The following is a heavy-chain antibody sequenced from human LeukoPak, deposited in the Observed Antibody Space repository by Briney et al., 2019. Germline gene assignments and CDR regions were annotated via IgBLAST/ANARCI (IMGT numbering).Heavy chain of an antibody. V-gene: IGHV3-21*04. CDR1: GFTFSSYS. D-gene: IGHD1-7*01. J-gene: IGHJ4*02. CDR2: ISSSSSYI. Sequence: GGSLRLSCAASGFTFSSYSMNWVRQAPGKGLEWVSSISSSSSYIYYADSVKGRFTISRDNSKNTLYLQMNSLRAEDTAVYYCARAGYNWNYGGLDYWGQGTLVTVSS. CDR3: ARAGYNWNYGGLDY.